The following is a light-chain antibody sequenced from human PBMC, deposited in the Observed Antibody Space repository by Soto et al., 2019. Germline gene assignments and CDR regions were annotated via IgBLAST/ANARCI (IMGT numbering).Light chain of an antibody. CDR1: QSVSSN. CDR3: QQYNNWPYT. CDR2: GAS. Sequence: EIVMTQSPATLSVSPGERATLSCRASQSVSSNLAWYQQKPGQAPSLLIYGASTRATSIPARFSGSGSGTEFTLTISSLQSEDFAFYYCQQYNNWPYTFGQGTKLEIK. V-gene: IGKV3-15*01. J-gene: IGKJ2*01.